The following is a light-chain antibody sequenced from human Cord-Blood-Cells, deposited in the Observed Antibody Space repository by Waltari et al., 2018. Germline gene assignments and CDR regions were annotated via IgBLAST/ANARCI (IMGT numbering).Light chain of an antibody. Sequence: QSALTQPASVSGSPGQSITISCTGTSSDVGSYKLVSWYQQHPGKAPKLMIYEGSKRPSGVSDRFSGSKSGNTASLTISWLQAEDEADYYCCSYAGSSTWVFGGGTKLTVL. J-gene: IGLJ3*02. V-gene: IGLV2-23*01. CDR2: EGS. CDR1: SSDVGSYKL. CDR3: CSYAGSSTWV.